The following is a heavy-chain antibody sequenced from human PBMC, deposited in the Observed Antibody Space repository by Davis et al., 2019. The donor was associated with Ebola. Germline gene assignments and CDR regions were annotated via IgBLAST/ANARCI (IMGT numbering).Heavy chain of an antibody. J-gene: IGHJ6*02. CDR3: ARGSSTSCYDTICYYYGMDV. D-gene: IGHD2-2*01. CDR1: GGSFSYYY. Sequence: SETLSLTCAVYGGSFSYYYWSWIRQPPGKGLEWIGEINHSGSTNYNPSLKSRVTISVDTSKNQFSLKLSSVTAADTAVYYCARGSSTSCYDTICYYYGMDVWGQGTTVTVSS. CDR2: INHSGST. V-gene: IGHV4-34*01.